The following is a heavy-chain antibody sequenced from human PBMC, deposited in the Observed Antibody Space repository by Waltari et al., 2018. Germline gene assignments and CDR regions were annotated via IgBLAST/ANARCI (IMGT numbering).Heavy chain of an antibody. J-gene: IGHJ6*03. V-gene: IGHV4-39*01. CDR2: IYYSGST. CDR3: ARHSSGEGQLATYYYYYMDV. Sequence: QLQLQESGPGLVTPSETLSLTCTVSGGSISSSSYYWGWIRQPPGKGLEWIGRIYYSGSTYYNPSLKSRVTISVDTSKNQFSLKLSSVTAADTAVYYCARHSSGEGQLATYYYYYMDVWGKGTTVTVSS. CDR1: GGSISSSSYY. D-gene: IGHD6-6*01.